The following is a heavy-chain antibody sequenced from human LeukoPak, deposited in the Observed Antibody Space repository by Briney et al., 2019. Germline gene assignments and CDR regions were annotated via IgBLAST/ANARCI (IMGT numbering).Heavy chain of an antibody. CDR1: GYTFTGYH. Sequence: ASVKVSCKASGYTFTGYHMHWVRQAPGQGREGMGWIDPNSGGTNYAQKFQGRFTMTRDTSISTAYMELSRLRSDDTAVYYCARDRLSPPGKYIYGYGDLDYGGQGILVTVSS. CDR3: ARDRLSPPGKYIYGYGDLDY. D-gene: IGHD5-18*01. J-gene: IGHJ4*02. CDR2: IDPNSGGT. V-gene: IGHV1-2*02.